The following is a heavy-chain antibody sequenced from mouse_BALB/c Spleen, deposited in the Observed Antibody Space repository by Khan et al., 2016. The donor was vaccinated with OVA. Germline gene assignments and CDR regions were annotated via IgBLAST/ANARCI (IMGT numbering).Heavy chain of an antibody. D-gene: IGHD1-1*02. J-gene: IGHJ3*01. CDR3: AREGDGGGLAY. CDR1: GFTFTDYY. CDR2: ISNRGTTS. V-gene: IGHV5-12*02. Sequence: EVELVESGGGFMQPGGSLKLSCATSGFTFTDYYMYWVRQTPERRLEWVAYISNRGTTSYYPDTVRGRFTISRDNAKKTLYRQMSRLKAEDTARYYCAREGDGGGLAYWGQGTLVTVSA.